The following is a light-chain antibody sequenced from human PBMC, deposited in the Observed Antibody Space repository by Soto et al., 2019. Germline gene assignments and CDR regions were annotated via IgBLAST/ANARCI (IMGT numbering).Light chain of an antibody. V-gene: IGKV1-9*01. J-gene: IGKJ4*01. Sequence: CRASQGIGSYLAWYQQKPGKAPKLLIYAASSLQSGVPSRFSGSRPGTAFNLTLRSLQPEDSATYNCQPPEMSPWSFGGGTKVDIK. CDR3: QPPEMSPWS. CDR2: AAS. CDR1: QGIGSY.